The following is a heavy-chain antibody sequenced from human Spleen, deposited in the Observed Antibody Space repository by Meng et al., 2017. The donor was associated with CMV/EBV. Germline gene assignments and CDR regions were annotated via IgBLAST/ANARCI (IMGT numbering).Heavy chain of an antibody. Sequence: SVKVSCKASGGTFSSYAISWVRQAPGQGLEWMGGIIPILGIANYAQKFQGRVTITADKSTRTAYMELSSLRSEDTAVYYCARDQANRVVPAAAHYYYYGMDVWGQGTTVTVSS. CDR3: ARDQANRVVPAAAHYYYYGMDV. CDR2: IIPILGIA. D-gene: IGHD2-2*01. J-gene: IGHJ6*02. V-gene: IGHV1-69*10. CDR1: GGTFSSYA.